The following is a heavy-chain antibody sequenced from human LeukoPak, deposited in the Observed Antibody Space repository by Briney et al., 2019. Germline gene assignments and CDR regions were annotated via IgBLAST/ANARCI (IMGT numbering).Heavy chain of an antibody. CDR2: MNPNSGNT. CDR1: GYTFTSYD. J-gene: IGHJ3*02. D-gene: IGHD3-9*01. V-gene: IGHV1-8*01. CDR3: AADRYFDWLSSNHDAFDI. Sequence: ASVKVSCKASGYTFTSYDINWVRQATGQGLEWMGWMNPNSGNTGYAQKFQGRVTMTRNTSISTAYMELSSLRSEDTAVYYCAADRYFDWLSSNHDAFDIWGQGTMVTVSS.